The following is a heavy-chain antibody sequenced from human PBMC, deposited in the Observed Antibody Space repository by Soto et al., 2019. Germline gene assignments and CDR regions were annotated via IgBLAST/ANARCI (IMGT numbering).Heavy chain of an antibody. D-gene: IGHD6-6*01. CDR1: GFTFSSYA. CDR2: ISGSGGST. J-gene: IGHJ3*02. V-gene: IGHV3-23*01. CDR3: AKAGGLYSSSGYAFDI. Sequence: GGSLRLSCAASGFTFSSYAMSWVRQAPGKGLEWVSAISGSGGSTYYADSVKGRFTISRDNSKNTLYLQMNSLRAEDTAVYYCAKAGGLYSSSGYAFDIWGQGTMVTVSS.